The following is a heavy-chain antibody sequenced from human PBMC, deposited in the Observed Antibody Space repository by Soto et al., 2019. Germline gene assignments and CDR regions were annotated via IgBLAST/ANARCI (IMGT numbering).Heavy chain of an antibody. D-gene: IGHD6-6*01. J-gene: IGHJ4*02. CDR2: ISYDGSNK. V-gene: IGHV3-30*18. CDR3: AKVPLIAALPYYFDY. Sequence: GGPLRLSCAASGLTFSSYGMHWVRQAPGKGLEWVAVISYDGSNKYYADSVKGRFTISRDNSKNTLYLQMNSLRAEDTAVYYCAKVPLIAALPYYFDYWGQGTLVTVSS. CDR1: GLTFSSYG.